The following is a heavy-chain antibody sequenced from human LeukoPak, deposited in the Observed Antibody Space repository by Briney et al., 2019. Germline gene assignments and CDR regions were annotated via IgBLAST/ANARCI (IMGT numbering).Heavy chain of an antibody. CDR3: ARGDYYDSKPFDY. V-gene: IGHV3-48*01. Sequence: GGSLRLSCAASGFTFSSYWMNWVRQAPGKGLEWVSYISTSSTIYYADSVKGRFTISRDNAKNSLYLQMNSLRAEDTAVYYCARGDYYDSKPFDYWGQGTLVTVSS. CDR2: ISTSSTI. D-gene: IGHD3-22*01. CDR1: GFTFSSYW. J-gene: IGHJ4*02.